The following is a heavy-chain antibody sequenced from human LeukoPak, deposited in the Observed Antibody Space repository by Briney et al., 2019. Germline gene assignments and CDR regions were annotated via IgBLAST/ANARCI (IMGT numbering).Heavy chain of an antibody. Sequence: ASVKVSCKASGGTFSSYAISWVRQATGQGLEWMGWLNPTSGNTGCAQKFQGRVTMTRNTSISTAYMELSSLRSEDTAVYYCARGSPGGYCSGGSCSFFDSWGQGTLVTVSS. CDR3: ARGSPGGYCSGGSCSFFDS. J-gene: IGHJ4*02. CDR1: GGTFSSYA. V-gene: IGHV1-8*02. D-gene: IGHD2-15*01. CDR2: LNPTSGNT.